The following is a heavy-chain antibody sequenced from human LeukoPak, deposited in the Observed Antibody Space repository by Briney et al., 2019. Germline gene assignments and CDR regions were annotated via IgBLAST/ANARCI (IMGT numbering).Heavy chain of an antibody. D-gene: IGHD1-1*01. Sequence: SVKVSCKSSGGTFSSYAISWVRQAPGQGLEWMGRIIPILGIANYAQKFQGRVTITADKSTSTAYMELSSLRSDDTAVYYCASDAPGTTGTTAVGTYGMDVWGQGTTVTVSS. CDR2: IIPILGIA. J-gene: IGHJ6*02. V-gene: IGHV1-69*04. CDR3: ASDAPGTTGTTAVGTYGMDV. CDR1: GGTFSSYA.